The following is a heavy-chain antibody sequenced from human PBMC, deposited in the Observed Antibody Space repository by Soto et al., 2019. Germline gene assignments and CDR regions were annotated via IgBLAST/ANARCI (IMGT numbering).Heavy chain of an antibody. CDR1: GDTFNNYA. CDR2: IIPLFGST. CDR3: ARGVVVVDVTPRGDAFRI. J-gene: IGHJ3*02. Sequence: QVQLVQSGAEVRKPGSSVKVSCKASGDTFNNYAFTWVRQAPGEGLEWMGLIIPLFGSTSFAPTFQGSVAITADQSTNTIYMALSSLRPEDTAMYYCARGVVVVDVTPRGDAFRIWGQGTKVTVS. V-gene: IGHV1-69*12. D-gene: IGHD2-15*01.